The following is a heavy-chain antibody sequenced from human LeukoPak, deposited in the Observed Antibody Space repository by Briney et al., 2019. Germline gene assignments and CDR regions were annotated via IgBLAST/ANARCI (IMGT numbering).Heavy chain of an antibody. D-gene: IGHD6-19*01. J-gene: IGHJ4*02. CDR2: IRYDGSNK. V-gene: IGHV3-30*02. CDR1: GFTFSSYG. CDR3: AKEGQWLGSYYFDY. Sequence: GGSLRLSCAASGFTFSSYGMHWVRQAPGKGLEWVAFIRYDGSNKYYADSVKGRFTISRDNSKNTLYLQMNSLRAEDTAVYYCAKEGQWLGSYYFDYWGQGTLVTVSS.